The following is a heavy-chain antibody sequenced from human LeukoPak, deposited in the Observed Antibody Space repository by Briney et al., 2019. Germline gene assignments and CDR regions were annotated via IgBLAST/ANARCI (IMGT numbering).Heavy chain of an antibody. J-gene: IGHJ2*01. Sequence: PSETLSPTCTVSGGSISSSSYYWGWIRQPPGKGLEWIGEIYHSGSTNYNPSLKSRVTISVDKSKNQFSLKLSSVTAADTAVYYCARGAYDSSGVYWYFDLWGRGTLVTVSS. CDR2: IYHSGST. D-gene: IGHD3-22*01. CDR3: ARGAYDSSGVYWYFDL. CDR1: GGSISSSSYY. V-gene: IGHV4-39*07.